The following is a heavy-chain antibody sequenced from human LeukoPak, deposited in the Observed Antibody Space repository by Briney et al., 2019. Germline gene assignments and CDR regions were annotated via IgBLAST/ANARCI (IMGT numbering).Heavy chain of an antibody. CDR1: GFTFITYW. CDR2: INSDGSTT. V-gene: IGHV3-74*01. CDR3: ARAFGSGSQVINYFDF. Sequence: PGGSLRLSYAASGFTFITYWMHWVRQAPGKGLVWVSSINSDGSTTTYADSVKGRFTISRDNAKNMVYLQMNSLRAEDTAVYYCARAFGSGSQVINYFDFWGQGALVTVSS. J-gene: IGHJ4*02. D-gene: IGHD3-10*01.